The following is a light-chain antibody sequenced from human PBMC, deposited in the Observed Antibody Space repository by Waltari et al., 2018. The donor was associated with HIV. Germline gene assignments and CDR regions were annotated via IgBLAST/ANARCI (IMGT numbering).Light chain of an antibody. CDR1: SSNIGSND. CDR3: AVWDDSLSGPV. J-gene: IGLJ3*02. Sequence: QSVLTQPPSASGTPGQRVTISFSGSSSNIGSNDINWYQQLPGTAPNLLIYRNNQRPSGVPDRFSGSKSGTSASLAISGLRSDDEADYYCAVWDDSLSGPVFGGGTKLTVL. CDR2: RNN. V-gene: IGLV1-47*01.